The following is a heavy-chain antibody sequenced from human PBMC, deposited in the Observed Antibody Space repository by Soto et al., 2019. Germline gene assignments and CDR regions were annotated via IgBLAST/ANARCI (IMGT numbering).Heavy chain of an antibody. CDR3: ARVPEGEQQLVANWFDP. D-gene: IGHD6-13*01. Sequence: SETLSLTCAVYGGSFSGYYWSWIRQPPGKGLEWIGEINHSESTNYNPSLKSRVTISVDTSKNQFSLKLSSVTAADTAVYYCARVPEGEQQLVANWFDPWGQGTLVTVSS. CDR1: GGSFSGYY. CDR2: INHSEST. J-gene: IGHJ5*02. V-gene: IGHV4-34*01.